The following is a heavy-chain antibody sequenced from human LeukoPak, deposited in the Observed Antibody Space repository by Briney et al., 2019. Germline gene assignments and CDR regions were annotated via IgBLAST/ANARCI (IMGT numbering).Heavy chain of an antibody. CDR1: GFTFSSYW. V-gene: IGHV3-74*01. D-gene: IGHD3-22*01. CDR3: ARGEVYYYDSSGYYYYYYYMDV. CDR2: INSDGSST. Sequence: GGSLRLSCAASGFTFSSYWMHRVRQAPGKGLVWVSRINSDGSSTSYADSVKGRFTISRDNAKNTLYLQMNSLRAEDTAVYYCARGEVYYYDSSGYYYYYYYMDVWGKGTTVTVSS. J-gene: IGHJ6*03.